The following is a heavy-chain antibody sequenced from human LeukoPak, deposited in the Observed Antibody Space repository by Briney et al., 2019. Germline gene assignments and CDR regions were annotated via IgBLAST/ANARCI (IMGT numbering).Heavy chain of an antibody. CDR2: IYSGGTT. D-gene: IGHD1-26*01. CDR3: ATSSGSYYYYGMDV. Sequence: GGSLRLSCAASGFTVNSNYMSWVRQAPGKGLEWVSVIYSGGTTYYADSVKGRFTISRDNSKNMLYLQMNSLRAEDTAVYYCATSSGSYYYYGMDVWGQGTTVTVSS. V-gene: IGHV3-66*01. CDR1: GFTVNSNY. J-gene: IGHJ6*02.